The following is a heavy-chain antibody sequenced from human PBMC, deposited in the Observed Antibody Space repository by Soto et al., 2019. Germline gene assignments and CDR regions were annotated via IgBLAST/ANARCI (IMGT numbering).Heavy chain of an antibody. D-gene: IGHD6-13*01. V-gene: IGHV4-4*07. J-gene: IGHJ5*02. CDR3: VASLAASGLNWLDP. Sequence: SETLSLTCIVSGGSISEKYWNWVRQPPGKGLEWIGLIFANGHTDYNPSLKSRVTMSVDASKNQFSLRLTSMTAADTAVYYCVASLAASGLNWLDPWGQGALVTVSS. CDR2: IFANGHT. CDR1: GGSISEKY.